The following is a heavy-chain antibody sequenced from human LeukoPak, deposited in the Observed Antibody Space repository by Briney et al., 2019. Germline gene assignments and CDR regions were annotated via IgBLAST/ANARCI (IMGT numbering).Heavy chain of an antibody. D-gene: IGHD2-2*01. Sequence: GGSLRLSCAASGFTFSDYYMSCITHAPGKGLEGVSYISSSGSTKYYADSVKGRFTISRDNAKNSLYLQMNSLRAEDTAVYYCARDSGAKSSTYGMDVWGQGTTVTVSS. J-gene: IGHJ6*02. CDR3: ARDSGAKSSTYGMDV. V-gene: IGHV3-11*01. CDR2: ISSSGSTK. CDR1: GFTFSDYY.